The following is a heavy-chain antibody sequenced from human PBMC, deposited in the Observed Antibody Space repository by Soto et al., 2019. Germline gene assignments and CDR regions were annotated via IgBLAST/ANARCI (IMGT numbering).Heavy chain of an antibody. CDR3: ARADSSGYSYFDY. CDR1: GGSISSGDFY. J-gene: IGHJ4*02. V-gene: IGHV4-30-4*01. D-gene: IGHD3-22*01. CDR2: IYYSGST. Sequence: QVQLQESGPALVKPSQTLSLTCTVSGGSISSGDFYWSWIRQPPGTGLERIGYIYYSGSTYYNPSLESRVTISVDTSKNQFSLRLSSVTAADTAVYYCARADSSGYSYFDYWGQGSLVTVSS.